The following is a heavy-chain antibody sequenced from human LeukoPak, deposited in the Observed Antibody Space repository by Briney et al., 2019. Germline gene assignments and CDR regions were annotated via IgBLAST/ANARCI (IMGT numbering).Heavy chain of an antibody. CDR1: GFSFDDYA. J-gene: IGHJ4*02. Sequence: GGSLRLSCAASGFSFDDYAMHWVRQAPGKGLEWVSLITWDGGNTYYADSVKGRFTISRDNSKNTLCLQMNSLRAEDTAVYYCAKEVWPTVTTPGHTHFDYWGQGTLVTVSS. V-gene: IGHV3-43D*03. CDR3: AKEVWPTVTTPGHTHFDY. CDR2: ITWDGGNT. D-gene: IGHD4-17*01.